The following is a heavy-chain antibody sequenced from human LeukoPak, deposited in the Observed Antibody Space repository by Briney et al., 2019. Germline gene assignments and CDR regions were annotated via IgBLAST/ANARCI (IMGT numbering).Heavy chain of an antibody. J-gene: IGHJ5*02. V-gene: IGHV1-69*05. Sequence: GSSVKVSCKASGGTFSSYAISWVRQAPGQGLEWLGGIIPIFGTANYAQKFQGRVTITTDESTSTAYMELSSLRSEDTAVYYCARGLLPGNSGSYWWFDPWGQGTLVTVSS. D-gene: IGHD1-26*01. CDR1: GGTFSSYA. CDR3: ARGLLPGNSGSYWWFDP. CDR2: IIPIFGTA.